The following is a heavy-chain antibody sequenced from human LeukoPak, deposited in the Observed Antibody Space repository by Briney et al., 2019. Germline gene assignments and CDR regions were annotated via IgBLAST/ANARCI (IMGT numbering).Heavy chain of an antibody. V-gene: IGHV5-51*01. Sequence: GESLKISCKGSGYSFTSYWIGWVRQMPGKGLEWMGIIYPGDSDTRYSPSFQGQVTISADKSISTAYLQWSSLKASDTAMYYCATDLQLPEESDAFDIWGQGTMVTVSS. CDR2: IYPGDSDT. D-gene: IGHD2-2*01. J-gene: IGHJ3*02. CDR3: ATDLQLPEESDAFDI. CDR1: GYSFTSYW.